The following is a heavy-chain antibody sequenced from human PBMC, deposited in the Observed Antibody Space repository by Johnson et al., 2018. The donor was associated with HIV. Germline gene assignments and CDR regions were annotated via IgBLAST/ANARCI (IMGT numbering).Heavy chain of an antibody. J-gene: IGHJ3*02. V-gene: IGHV3-30-3*02. D-gene: IGHD3-10*01. CDR3: AKCGDADAFDI. CDR2: ISSDGSNT. Sequence: QVQLVESGGGVVQPGRSLRLSCAASGFTFSSYAMHWVRQAPGKGLEWVAVISSDGSNTYYADSVKGRFTISRDNSKNTVFLQMNSLRAEDTAVYYCAKCGDADAFDIWGQGTMVTVSS. CDR1: GFTFSSYA.